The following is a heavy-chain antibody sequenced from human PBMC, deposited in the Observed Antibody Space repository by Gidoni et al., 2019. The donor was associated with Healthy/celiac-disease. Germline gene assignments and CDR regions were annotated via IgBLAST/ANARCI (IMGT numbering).Heavy chain of an antibody. CDR3: ARHAEPIYGGNYDAFDI. V-gene: IGHV5-51*01. Sequence: EVQLVQSGAEVKKPGESLKISCQGSGYSFTSSWIGWVRQMPEKGLEWMGIIYPGESDTRYSPSFQGQVTSSADKSISTAYLQWSSLKASDTAMYYCARHAEPIYGGNYDAFDIWGQGTMVTVSS. D-gene: IGHD4-17*01. CDR2: IYPGESDT. J-gene: IGHJ3*02. CDR1: GYSFTSSW.